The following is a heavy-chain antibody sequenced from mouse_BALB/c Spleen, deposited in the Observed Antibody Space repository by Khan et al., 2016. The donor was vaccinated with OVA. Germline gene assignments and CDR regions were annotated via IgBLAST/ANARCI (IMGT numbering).Heavy chain of an antibody. D-gene: IGHD1-2*01. V-gene: IGHV1-77*01. Sequence: VQLQESGAELARPGASVKLSCKAAGYTFTDYYINWVKQRTGQGLEWIGEISPGSGDTYYNERFNGKATLTADKSSSTAYMQLSSLTSEASAVYSCARMNDFGYTCAYRGQGTLVTVSA. CDR2: ISPGSGDT. CDR1: GYTFTDYY. CDR3: ARMNDFGYTCAY. J-gene: IGHJ3*01.